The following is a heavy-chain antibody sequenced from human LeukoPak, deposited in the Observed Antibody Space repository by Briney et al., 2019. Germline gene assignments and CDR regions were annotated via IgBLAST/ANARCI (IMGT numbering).Heavy chain of an antibody. V-gene: IGHV3-30*18. Sequence: GRSLRLSCAASGFTFSSYGMHWVRQAPGKGLEWGAVISYDGSNKYYADSVKGRFTISRDNSKNTLYLQMNSLRAEDTAVYYCAKEGGLWFGERLGFDYWGQGTLVTVSS. CDR2: ISYDGSNK. CDR3: AKEGGLWFGERLGFDY. D-gene: IGHD3-10*01. J-gene: IGHJ4*02. CDR1: GFTFSSYG.